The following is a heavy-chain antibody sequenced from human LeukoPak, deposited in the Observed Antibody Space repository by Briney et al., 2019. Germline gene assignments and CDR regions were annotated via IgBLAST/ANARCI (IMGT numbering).Heavy chain of an antibody. Sequence: SETLSLTCTVSGGSIASYYWAWLRQPPGKGLEWIGYLYYSGYSNYNPSLKSRVSMSVDTSKNQFSLKLTSVTAADTAVYYCARHSIASDGARLFDYWGRGTLVTVSS. CDR2: LYYSGYS. V-gene: IGHV4-59*08. CDR3: ARHSIASDGARLFDY. D-gene: IGHD2-21*01. J-gene: IGHJ4*02. CDR1: GGSIASYY.